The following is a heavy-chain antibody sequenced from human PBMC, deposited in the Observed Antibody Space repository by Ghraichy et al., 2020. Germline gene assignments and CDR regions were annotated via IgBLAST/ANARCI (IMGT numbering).Heavy chain of an antibody. Sequence: GESLNISCAASGFTFSSYHMTWVRQAPGKGLEWVANINQDGSDSYYVDSVKGRFTISRDNAKNSLYLQMNSLRADDTAVYYCARDPRIAEYWGQGTLVTVSS. CDR3: ARDPRIAEY. D-gene: IGHD2-21*01. CDR2: INQDGSDS. CDR1: GFTFSSYH. V-gene: IGHV3-7*01. J-gene: IGHJ4*02.